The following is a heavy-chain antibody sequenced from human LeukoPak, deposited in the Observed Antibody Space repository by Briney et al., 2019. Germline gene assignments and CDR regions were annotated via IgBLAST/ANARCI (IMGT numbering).Heavy chain of an antibody. J-gene: IGHJ3*02. D-gene: IGHD4-17*01. Sequence: ASVKVSCKASGYTFTSYFIHWVRQAPGQGLEWMGIINPSGGAPSYVQKFQGRVTMTRVTSTSTIYMELSSLRSEDTAVYYCARVRDYGDYNDAFDIWGQGTMVSVSS. CDR3: ARVRDYGDYNDAFDI. V-gene: IGHV1-46*01. CDR2: INPSGGAP. CDR1: GYTFTSYF.